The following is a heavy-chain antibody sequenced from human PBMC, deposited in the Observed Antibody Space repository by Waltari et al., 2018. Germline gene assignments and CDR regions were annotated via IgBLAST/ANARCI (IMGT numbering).Heavy chain of an antibody. CDR1: GYRFPGYW. J-gene: IGHJ4*02. CDR2: IYPDDSDV. V-gene: IGHV5-51*01. Sequence: EVQLVQSGAEVKKPGESLKISCQGSGYRFPGYWIAWVRQMPGKGLEYMGPIYPDDSDVKFNPSFQGQVTISVDKSINTAYLQWGSLKASDSAMYFCARHIYSSGWYFYFDHWGQGTLVTVSS. D-gene: IGHD6-19*01. CDR3: ARHIYSSGWYFYFDH.